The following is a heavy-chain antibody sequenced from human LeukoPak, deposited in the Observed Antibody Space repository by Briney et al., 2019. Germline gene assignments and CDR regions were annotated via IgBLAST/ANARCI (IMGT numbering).Heavy chain of an antibody. CDR3: ARRRAAAIYFDY. D-gene: IGHD2-2*01. CDR1: GYTXTGYY. Sequence: ASVKVSCKASGYTXTGYYMHGVRQAPGQGLEWMGWINPNSGGTNYAQKFQGRVTMTRDTSISTAYMELSRLRSDDTAVYYCARRRAAAIYFDYWGQGTLVTVSS. J-gene: IGHJ4*02. V-gene: IGHV1-2*02. CDR2: INPNSGGT.